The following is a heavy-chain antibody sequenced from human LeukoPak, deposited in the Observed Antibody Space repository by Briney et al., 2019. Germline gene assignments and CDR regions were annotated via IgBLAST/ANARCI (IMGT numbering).Heavy chain of an antibody. CDR3: ARCPTYCSSTSCPLVYYYYYYMDV. Sequence: GASVKVSCKASGYTFTGYYMHWVRQAPGQGLEWMGGIIPIFGTANYAQKFQGRVTITTDESTSTAYMELSSLRSEDTAVYYCARCPTYCSSTSCPLVYYYYYYMDVWGKGTTVTVSS. V-gene: IGHV1-69*05. D-gene: IGHD2-2*01. CDR1: GYTFTGYY. J-gene: IGHJ6*03. CDR2: IIPIFGTA.